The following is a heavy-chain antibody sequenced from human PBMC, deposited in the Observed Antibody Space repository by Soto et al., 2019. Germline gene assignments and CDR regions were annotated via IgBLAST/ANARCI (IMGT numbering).Heavy chain of an antibody. V-gene: IGHV3-64D*06. CDR3: VKDYSHGRFPDY. D-gene: IGHD1-26*01. CDR1: GFNLKDYG. Sequence: EVDLVESGGGLVQPGGSLRLSCSASGFNLKDYGMHWVRQAPGKGLEQVAASTYVGGTPYYAQSVKGRFTVSRDNSKNTLYLQMGSLRSEDTGTYFCVKDYSHGRFPDYWGQGTLVTVSS. J-gene: IGHJ4*02. CDR2: STYVGGTP.